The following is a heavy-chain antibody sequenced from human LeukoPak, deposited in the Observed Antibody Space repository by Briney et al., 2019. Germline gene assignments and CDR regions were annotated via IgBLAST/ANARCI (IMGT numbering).Heavy chain of an antibody. CDR1: GGSFSGYY. CDR2: INHSGST. CDR3: ARDSLGGFDY. V-gene: IGHV4-34*01. D-gene: IGHD3-16*01. Sequence: SETLSLTCAVYGGSFSGYYWSWIRQPPEKGLEWIGEINHSGSTNYNPSLKSRVTISVDTSKNQFSLKLSSVTAADTAVYYCARDSLGGFDYWGQGTLVTVSS. J-gene: IGHJ4*02.